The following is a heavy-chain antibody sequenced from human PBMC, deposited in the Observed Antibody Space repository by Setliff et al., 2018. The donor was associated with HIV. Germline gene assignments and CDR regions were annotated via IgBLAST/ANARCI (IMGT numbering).Heavy chain of an antibody. J-gene: IGHJ4*02. V-gene: IGHV4-38-2*02. D-gene: IGHD3-22*01. CDR2: IYHSGST. CDR3: ARWPPHRSSDYDQEYYFDY. CDR1: GYSISSGYY. Sequence: SETLSLTCTVSGYSISSGYYWGWIRQPPGKGLEWIGSIYHSGSTYYNPSLKSRVTISVDTPKNQFSLHLNSVTAADTAVYYCARWPPHRSSDYDQEYYFDYWGQGTLVTVSS.